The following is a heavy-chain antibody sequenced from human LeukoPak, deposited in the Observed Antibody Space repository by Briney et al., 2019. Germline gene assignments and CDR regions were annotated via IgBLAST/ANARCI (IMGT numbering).Heavy chain of an antibody. D-gene: IGHD4-17*01. J-gene: IGHJ4*02. Sequence: ASVKVSCKASGYTFTSYGISWVRQAPGQGLEWMGWISAYNGNTNYAQKLQGRVTMTTYTSTSTAYMELRSLRSDDTAVYYCAILGGTVTSAPDYFDYWGQGTLVTVSS. CDR1: GYTFTSYG. V-gene: IGHV1-18*01. CDR2: ISAYNGNT. CDR3: AILGGTVTSAPDYFDY.